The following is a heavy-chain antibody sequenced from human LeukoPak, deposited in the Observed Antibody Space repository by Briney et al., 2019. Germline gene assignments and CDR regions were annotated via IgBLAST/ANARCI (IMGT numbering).Heavy chain of an antibody. V-gene: IGHV4-4*07. CDR3: ARGSQVRGFFERYYFDY. Sequence: KASETLSLTCTVSGGSISSYYWSWIRQPAGKGLEWIGRIYTSGSTNYNPSLKSRVTMSVDTSKNQFSLKLSSVTAADTAVYYCARGSQVRGFFERYYFDYWGQGTLVTVSS. CDR1: GGSISSYY. J-gene: IGHJ4*02. CDR2: IYTSGST. D-gene: IGHD3-3*01.